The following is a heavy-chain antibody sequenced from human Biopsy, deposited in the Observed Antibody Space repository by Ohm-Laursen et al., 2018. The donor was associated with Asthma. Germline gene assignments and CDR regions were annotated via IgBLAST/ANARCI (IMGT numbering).Heavy chain of an antibody. D-gene: IGHD3-9*01. CDR2: VNTGNGDT. Sequence: ASVTVSCNASGYNFISFAIHWVRQAPGQRLEWMGWVNTGNGDTKYSQKFQGRVTITRDTSASTAYMELRSLRSEDTATYYCARTYYDYLTGQVKDVFGVWGQGTMVTVSS. CDR1: GYNFISFA. V-gene: IGHV1-3*04. J-gene: IGHJ3*01. CDR3: ARTYYDYLTGQVKDVFGV.